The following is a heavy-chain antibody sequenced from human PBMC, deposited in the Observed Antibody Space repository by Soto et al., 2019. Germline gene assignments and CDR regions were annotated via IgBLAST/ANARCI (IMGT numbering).Heavy chain of an antibody. J-gene: IGHJ6*03. CDR3: ARVYGSGGSYYYYMDV. CDR2: IYYSGST. Sequence: PSETLSLTCTVSGGCISSYYWSWIRQPPGKGLEWIGYIYYSGSTNYNPSLKSRVTISVDTSKNQFSLKLSSVTAADTAVYYCARVYGSGGSYYYYMDVWGKGTTVTVSS. CDR1: GGCISSYY. D-gene: IGHD3-10*01. V-gene: IGHV4-59*01.